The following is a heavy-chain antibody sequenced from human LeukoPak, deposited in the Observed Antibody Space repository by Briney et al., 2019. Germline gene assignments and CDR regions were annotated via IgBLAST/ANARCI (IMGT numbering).Heavy chain of an antibody. CDR3: AKVPNYYDTTTYYG. CDR2: ISDSKRGGTT. V-gene: IGHV3-23*01. J-gene: IGHJ4*02. D-gene: IGHD3-22*01. Sequence: GGSLRLSCAASGFIFSDYAMSWVRQAPGRGLEWVSAISDSKRGGTTYYADSVKGRFTIPRDTSKNTLYLQMSSLRVEDTAVYYCAKVPNYYDTTTYYGWGQGTLVAVSS. CDR1: GFIFSDYA.